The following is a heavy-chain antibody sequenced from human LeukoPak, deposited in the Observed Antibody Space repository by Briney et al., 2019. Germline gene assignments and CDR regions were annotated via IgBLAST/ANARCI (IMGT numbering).Heavy chain of an antibody. V-gene: IGHV3-23*01. CDR1: GFTFSSYA. CDR3: AKDRKARLWFGEDEFPLDY. J-gene: IGHJ4*02. D-gene: IGHD3-10*01. CDR2: ISGSGGST. Sequence: PGGSLRLSCAASGFASGFTFSSYAMSWVRQAPGKGLEWVSAISGSGGSTYYADSVKGRFTISRDNSKNTLYLQMNSLRAEDTAVYYCAKDRKARLWFGEDEFPLDYWGQGTLVTVSS.